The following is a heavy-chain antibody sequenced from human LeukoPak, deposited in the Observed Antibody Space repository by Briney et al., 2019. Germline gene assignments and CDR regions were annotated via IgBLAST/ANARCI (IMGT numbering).Heavy chain of an antibody. CDR3: TRDWGKAGMGV. CDR2: IASDGSST. D-gene: IGHD3-16*01. CDR1: GFTFSDYW. J-gene: IGHJ6*02. Sequence: GGSLRLSCAASGFTFSDYWMHWVRQAPGKGLVWVSRIASDGSSTSYADSVKGRFTISRDNAKNTLYVQMNSLRAEDTAVYYCTRDWGKAGMGVWGQGTTVTVSS. V-gene: IGHV3-74*01.